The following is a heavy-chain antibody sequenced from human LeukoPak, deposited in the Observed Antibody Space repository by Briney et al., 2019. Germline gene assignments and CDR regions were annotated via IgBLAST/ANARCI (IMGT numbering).Heavy chain of an antibody. D-gene: IGHD2-2*01. Sequence: ASVKVSCKASGYTFTSYYMRWVRQAPGQGLEWMGIINPSGGSTSYAQKFQGRVTMTRDTSTSTVYMELSSLRSEDTAVYYCARSPGGYCSSTSCSPRFDYWGQGTLVTVSS. V-gene: IGHV1-46*01. CDR3: ARSPGGYCSSTSCSPRFDY. CDR2: INPSGGST. CDR1: GYTFTSYY. J-gene: IGHJ4*02.